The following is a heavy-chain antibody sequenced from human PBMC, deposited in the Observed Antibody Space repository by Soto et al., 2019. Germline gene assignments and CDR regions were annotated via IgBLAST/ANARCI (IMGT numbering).Heavy chain of an antibody. CDR2: INSDGSST. J-gene: IGHJ6*02. D-gene: IGHD2-2*01. CDR1: GFTFSSYW. CDR3: ARERVPAAHYGMDV. V-gene: IGHV3-74*01. Sequence: EVQLVESGGGLVQPGGSLRLSCAASGFTFSSYWMHWVRQAPGKGLVWVSRINSDGSSTSYADSVKGRFTISRDNAKNTLYLQVNSLRAEDTAVYYCARERVPAAHYGMDVWGQGTTVTVAS.